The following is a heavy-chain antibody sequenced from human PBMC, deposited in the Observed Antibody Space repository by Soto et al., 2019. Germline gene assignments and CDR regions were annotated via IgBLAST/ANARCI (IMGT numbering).Heavy chain of an antibody. Sequence: GGSLRLSCAASGFTFDDYGMHWVRQTPGKGLEWVSGINWNSDTIGYADSVKGRFTISRDNAKNSLYLQMNSLRAEDTALYYCAKSKWFGESFFDYWGQGTLVTVSS. CDR1: GFTFDDYG. CDR3: AKSKWFGESFFDY. D-gene: IGHD3-10*01. CDR2: INWNSDTI. J-gene: IGHJ4*02. V-gene: IGHV3-9*01.